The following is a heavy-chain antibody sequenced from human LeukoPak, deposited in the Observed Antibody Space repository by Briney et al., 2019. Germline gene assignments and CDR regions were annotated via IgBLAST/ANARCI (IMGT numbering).Heavy chain of an antibody. CDR3: ASRSSIWSGYQDTLYYFDS. J-gene: IGHJ4*02. CDR1: GGSISSSSYY. CDR2: IYYSGST. V-gene: IGHV4-39*07. Sequence: SLETLSLTCTVSGGSISSSSYYWGWIRHPPGKRLEWIGSIYYSGSTNYSPPLKSLVTISVDTSKYQFSLQLSSVTAADTAVYYCASRSSIWSGYQDTLYYFDSWGQGTLVTVSS. D-gene: IGHD3-3*01.